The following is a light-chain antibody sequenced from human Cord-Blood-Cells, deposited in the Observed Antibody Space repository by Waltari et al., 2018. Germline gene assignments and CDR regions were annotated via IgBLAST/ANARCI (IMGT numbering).Light chain of an antibody. J-gene: IGLJ3*02. CDR3: CSYAGSYTWV. CDR2: DVS. CDR1: SSYVGGYNF. Sequence: QSALTQPRSVSGSPGQSVTISCTGTSSYVGGYNFVSWYQQHPGQAPKLMIYDVSKRPSGVPDRFSGSKSGNTASLTISGLQAEDEADYYCCSYAGSYTWVFGGGTKLTVL. V-gene: IGLV2-11*01.